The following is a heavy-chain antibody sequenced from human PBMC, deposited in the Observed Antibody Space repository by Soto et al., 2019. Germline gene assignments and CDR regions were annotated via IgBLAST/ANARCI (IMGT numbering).Heavy chain of an antibody. CDR1: GFTFSSYG. Sequence: GGSLRLSCAASGFTFSSYGMHWVRQAPGKGLEWVAVISYDGSNKYYADSVKGRFTISRDNSKNTLYLQMNSLRAEDTAVYYCAKDRKWLRLGWVDYWGQGTLVTVSS. D-gene: IGHD5-12*01. CDR2: ISYDGSNK. CDR3: AKDRKWLRLGWVDY. J-gene: IGHJ4*02. V-gene: IGHV3-30*18.